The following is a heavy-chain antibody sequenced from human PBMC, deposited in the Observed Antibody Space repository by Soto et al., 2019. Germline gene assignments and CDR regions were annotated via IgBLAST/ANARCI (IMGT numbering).Heavy chain of an antibody. V-gene: IGHV3-33*01. CDR2: IWYDGSDK. D-gene: IGHD6-19*01. CDR3: ARGEWGSRGWRAHY. CDR1: GFIFSSYG. J-gene: IGHJ4*02. Sequence: QVQLVESGGGVVQPGRSLRLSCAASGFIFSSYGMHWVRQAPGKGLEWVAIIWYDGSDKYYADSVKGRFTISRHNSKNTLYLQINSLRAEDTAVYYCARGEWGSRGWRAHYSGQGTLVTVSS.